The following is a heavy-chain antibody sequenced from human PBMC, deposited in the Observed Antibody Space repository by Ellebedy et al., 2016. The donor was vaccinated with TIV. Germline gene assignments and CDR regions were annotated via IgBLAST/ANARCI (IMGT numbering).Heavy chain of an antibody. CDR1: GGSISRSSYY. D-gene: IGHD4-23*01. V-gene: IGHV4-39*01. Sequence: MPSETLSLTCSVSGGSISRSSYYWGWIRQPPGKGLEWIGSIYYSGSTYYNPSLKSRVTISVDTSKNQFSLKLTSVTASDTAVYYCAVVTPWHYNYGLDVWGQGTTVTVSS. CDR3: AVVTPWHYNYGLDV. J-gene: IGHJ6*02. CDR2: IYYSGST.